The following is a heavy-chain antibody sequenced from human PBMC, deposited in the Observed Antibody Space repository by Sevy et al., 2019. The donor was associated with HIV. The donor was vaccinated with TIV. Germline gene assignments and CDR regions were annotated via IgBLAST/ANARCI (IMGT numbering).Heavy chain of an antibody. Sequence: GGSLRLSCAASRLTFSSSSVNWVRQAPGKGLEWVSYISSSSTTIYYAISVKGPFTISRDNATNSLYLQMNSLRDEDTSVYYCARGFIGADYYYGMDVWGQGTTVTVSS. CDR1: RLTFSSSS. CDR2: ISSSSTTI. V-gene: IGHV3-48*02. J-gene: IGHJ6*02. D-gene: IGHD1-26*01. CDR3: ARGFIGADYYYGMDV.